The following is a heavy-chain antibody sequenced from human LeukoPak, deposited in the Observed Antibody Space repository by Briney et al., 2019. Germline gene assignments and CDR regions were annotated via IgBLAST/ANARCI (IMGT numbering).Heavy chain of an antibody. Sequence: GSSVKVSCKASGGTFSSYAISWVPQAPGQGLEWMGRIIPIFGTANYAQKFQGRVTITTDESTSTAYMELSSLRSEDTAVYYCARDIAVAGIDYWGQGTLVTVSS. V-gene: IGHV1-69*05. J-gene: IGHJ4*02. CDR3: ARDIAVAGIDY. CDR1: GGTFSSYA. D-gene: IGHD6-19*01. CDR2: IIPIFGTA.